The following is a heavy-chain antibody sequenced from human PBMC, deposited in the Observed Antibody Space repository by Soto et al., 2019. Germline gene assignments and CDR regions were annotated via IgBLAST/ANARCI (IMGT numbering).Heavy chain of an antibody. CDR2: VKSDGSN. V-gene: IGHV3-74*01. CDR1: GFTFSTYW. J-gene: IGHJ6*02. CDR3: ARGLKNSYGMDV. Sequence: PGGSLRLSCAASGFTFSTYWMHWVRQIPGKGLEWVSRVKSDGSNYYADPVKGRFTISRDNAWNTVYLQMNRLRAEDTALYFCARGLKNSYGMDVWGPGTTVTVSS.